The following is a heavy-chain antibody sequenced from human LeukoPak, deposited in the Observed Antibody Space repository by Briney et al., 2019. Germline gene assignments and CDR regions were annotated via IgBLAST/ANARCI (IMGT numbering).Heavy chain of an antibody. V-gene: IGHV3-21*01. CDR2: ISSSSSYI. J-gene: IGHJ6*03. Sequence: PGGSLRLSCAASGFIFSNYNMNWVRQAPGKGLEWVSSISSSSSYIYYADSVKGRFTISRDNAKNSLYLQMNSLRAEDTAVYYCARDSGSSWYSVYFDYYYYYMDVWGKGTTVTVSS. CDR3: ARDSGSSWYSVYFDYYYYYMDV. D-gene: IGHD6-13*01. CDR1: GFIFSNYN.